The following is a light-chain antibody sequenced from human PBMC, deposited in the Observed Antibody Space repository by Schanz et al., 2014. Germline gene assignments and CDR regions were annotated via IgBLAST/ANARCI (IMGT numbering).Light chain of an antibody. CDR2: EVS. Sequence: QSALTQPPSASGSPGQSVTISCTGTSSDVGGYNYVSWYQQHPGKAPKLMIFEVSKRPSGVPDRFSGSKSGNTASLTVSGLQAEDEADYYCSSYGGSAHVFGTGTKLTVL. J-gene: IGLJ1*01. V-gene: IGLV2-8*01. CDR3: SSYGGSAHV. CDR1: SSDVGGYNY.